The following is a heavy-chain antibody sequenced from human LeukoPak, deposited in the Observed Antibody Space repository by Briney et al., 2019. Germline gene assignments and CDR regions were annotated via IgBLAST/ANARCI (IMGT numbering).Heavy chain of an antibody. D-gene: IGHD1-1*01. CDR1: GFTFSSYS. J-gene: IGHJ3*02. CDR3: ARDGYPNAFDI. CDR2: ISSSSSYI. Sequence: PGGSLRLSCAASGFTFSSYSMNWVRQAPGKGLEWVSSISSSSSYINYADSVKGRFTISRDNAKNSLYLQMNSLRAEDTAVYYCARDGYPNAFDIWGQGTMVTVSS. V-gene: IGHV3-21*01.